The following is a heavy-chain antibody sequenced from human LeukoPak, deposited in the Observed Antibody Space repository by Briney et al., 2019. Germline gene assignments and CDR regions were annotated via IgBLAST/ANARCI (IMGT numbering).Heavy chain of an antibody. V-gene: IGHV3-66*01. CDR2: IYSGGST. Sequence: GGSLRLSCAASGFTFSSYSMNWVRQAPGKGLEWVSVIYSGGSTYYADSVKGRFTISRDNSKNKLYLQMNSLRAEDTAVYYCARIVAYGGYFDYWGQGTLVTVSS. D-gene: IGHD5-12*01. J-gene: IGHJ4*02. CDR1: GFTFSSYS. CDR3: ARIVAYGGYFDY.